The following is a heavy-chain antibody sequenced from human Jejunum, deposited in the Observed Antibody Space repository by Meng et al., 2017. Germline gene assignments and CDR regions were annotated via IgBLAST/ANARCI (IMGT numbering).Heavy chain of an antibody. CDR1: GFTPDDYV. CDR2: IWFDGSKV. CDR3: ARDGGGGHIPPDY. V-gene: IGHV3-33*01. J-gene: IGHJ4*02. Sequence: RPLRPPCVVSGFTPDDYVMHWFPRAPGKGLDWVALIWFDGSKVNYADSVKGRFTISRADSKKTLYLEMNSLRVEDTAVYYCARDGGGGHIPPDYWGQGTLVTVSS. D-gene: IGHD3-16*01.